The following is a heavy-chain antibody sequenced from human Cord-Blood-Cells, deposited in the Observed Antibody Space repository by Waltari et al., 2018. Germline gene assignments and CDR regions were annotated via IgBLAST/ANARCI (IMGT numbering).Heavy chain of an antibody. CDR2: SNPNSGGT. CDR1: GYTFAGYH. J-gene: IGHJ4*02. V-gene: IGHV1-2*02. Sequence: QVQLVQSGAEVKKPGASVKVFCTASGYTFAGYHMHWVRQAHGQGLEWMGWSNPNSGGTNHAQKIQGRVTMNRDTSNSTAYMELSRLRSDDTAVYYCARDGPPLGEFDYWGQGTLVNVS. D-gene: IGHD3-16*01. CDR3: ARDGPPLGEFDY.